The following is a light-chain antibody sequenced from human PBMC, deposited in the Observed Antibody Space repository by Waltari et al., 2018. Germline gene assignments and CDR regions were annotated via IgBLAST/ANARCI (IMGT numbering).Light chain of an antibody. J-gene: IGLJ3*02. Sequence: QSVLTQPPSTSGTPGQRVTISCSGSTSNIGNNFVYWSQQLPGTAPKLLIYRNNQRPSGVPDRFSGSKSGTSAFLAINGLRSEDEADYYCAAWDDKMSGPWVFGGGTKLTVL. CDR1: TSNIGNNF. CDR3: AAWDDKMSGPWV. CDR2: RNN. V-gene: IGLV1-47*01.